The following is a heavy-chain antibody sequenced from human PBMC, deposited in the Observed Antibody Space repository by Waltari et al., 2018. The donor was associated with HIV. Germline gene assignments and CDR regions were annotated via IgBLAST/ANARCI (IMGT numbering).Heavy chain of an antibody. CDR2: IYHSGST. CDR3: AKSGDDNGGAFDI. V-gene: IGHV4-38-2*01. Sequence: QVQLQESGPGLVKPSETLSLTCAVSGYSIGSGFYWRWTRQHPGKGLEWIGSIYHSGSTYYNPSLKSRVTISVDTSKNQFSLKLTSVTATDTAVYYCAKSGDDNGGAFDIWGQGTMVTVSS. J-gene: IGHJ3*02. CDR1: GYSIGSGFY. D-gene: IGHD7-27*01.